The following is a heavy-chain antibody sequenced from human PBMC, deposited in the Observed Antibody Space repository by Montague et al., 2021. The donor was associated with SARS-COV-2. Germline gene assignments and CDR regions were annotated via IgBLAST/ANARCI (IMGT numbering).Heavy chain of an antibody. CDR3: ARDGTGLGTLENYYYYGMDV. Sequence: SLRLSCAASGFTFSTYWMSWVRQAPGKGLEWVANIRQDGGETYYVDSVKGRFTISRENAKKSLYLQMNSLRAEDTAVYYCARDGTGLGTLENYYYYGMDVWGQGTTVTVSS. CDR1: GFTFSTYW. V-gene: IGHV3-7*01. CDR2: IRQDGGET. D-gene: IGHD2-8*02. J-gene: IGHJ6*02.